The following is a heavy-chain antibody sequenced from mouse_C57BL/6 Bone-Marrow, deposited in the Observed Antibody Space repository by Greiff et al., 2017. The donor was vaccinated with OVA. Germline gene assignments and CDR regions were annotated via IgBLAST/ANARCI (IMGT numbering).Heavy chain of an antibody. CDR1: GFTFSSYG. J-gene: IGHJ2*01. CDR3: ARRPRQLRLEYYFDN. CDR2: ISSGGSYT. V-gene: IGHV5-6*01. Sequence: EVQLVESGGDLVKPGGSLKLSCAASGFTFSSYGMSWVRQTPDKRLEWVATISSGGSYTYYPDSVKGRFTISRDNAKNTLYLQMSSLKSEDTAMYYCARRPRQLRLEYYFDNWGQGTTLTVSS. D-gene: IGHD3-2*02.